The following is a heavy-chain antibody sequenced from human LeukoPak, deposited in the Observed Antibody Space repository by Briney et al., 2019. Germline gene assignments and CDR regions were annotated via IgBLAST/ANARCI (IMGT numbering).Heavy chain of an antibody. CDR3: ARGLASAFDI. CDR2: IFYSGST. J-gene: IGHJ3*02. Sequence: SETLSLTCTVSGGSVSSYGWNWIRQPPGKGLEWLGYIFYSGSTNYNPSLKSRVTISVDTSKNQFSLKLSSVTAADTAVYYCARGLASAFDIWAKGQWSPSLQ. V-gene: IGHV4-59*02. CDR1: GGSVSSYG.